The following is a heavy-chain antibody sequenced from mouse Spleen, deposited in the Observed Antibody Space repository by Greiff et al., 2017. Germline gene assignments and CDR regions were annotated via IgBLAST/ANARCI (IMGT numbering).Heavy chain of an antibody. CDR1: GYTFTNYW. Sequence: VQLVESGAELVRPGTSVKMSCKASGYTFTNYWIGWAKQRPGHGLEWIGDIYPGGDYTNYNEKFKGNATLTADKSSSTAYMQFSSLTSEDSAIYYCARGDGTGFAYWGQGTLVTVSA. CDR2: IYPGGDYT. CDR3: ARGDGTGFAY. V-gene: IGHV1-63*01. D-gene: IGHD2-3*01. J-gene: IGHJ3*01.